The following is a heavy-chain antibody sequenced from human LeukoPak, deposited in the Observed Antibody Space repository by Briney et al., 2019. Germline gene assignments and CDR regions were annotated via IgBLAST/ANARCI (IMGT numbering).Heavy chain of an antibody. V-gene: IGHV3-53*01. CDR3: AREPWGAMGAAWGMDV. J-gene: IGHJ6*02. D-gene: IGHD1-26*01. CDR2: IQTGGRT. Sequence: GGSLRLSCAASGFNVSANYMNWVRQAPGKGLEWVSVIQTGGRTYYADSVKGRFTISRDISKNTIYLQMNTLRVDDTAVYYCAREPWGAMGAAWGMDVWGQGTTVTVSS. CDR1: GFNVSANY.